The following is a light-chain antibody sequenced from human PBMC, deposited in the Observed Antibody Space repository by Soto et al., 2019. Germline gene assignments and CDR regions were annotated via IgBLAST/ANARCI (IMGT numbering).Light chain of an antibody. Sequence: QSVLTQPASVSGSPGQSITISCTGTSSEVGGYNYVSWYQQHPGKAPKLMIYDVSNRPSGVSNRFSGSKSGNTASLTISGFQAEDEADYYCSSYTSSSTLVVFGTGTKVTVL. CDR2: DVS. CDR1: SSEVGGYNY. J-gene: IGLJ1*01. CDR3: SSYTSSSTLVV. V-gene: IGLV2-14*01.